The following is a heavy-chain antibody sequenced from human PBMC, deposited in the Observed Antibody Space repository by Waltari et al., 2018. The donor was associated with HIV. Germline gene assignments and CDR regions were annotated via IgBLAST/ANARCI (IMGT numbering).Heavy chain of an antibody. CDR1: GYTFSTYD. Sequence: QVQPVQSGAEVRKPGASVKVSCTASGYTFSTYDIHWGRQATGQGLEWMGWMNPNSGNTGYAQKFQGRVNMTRNSSIRTAYMELSSLRSDDTAVYYCSRGLHCTATSCLLYHGMDVWGQGTAVSVSS. D-gene: IGHD2-2*01. CDR3: SRGLHCTATSCLLYHGMDV. CDR2: MNPNSGNT. V-gene: IGHV1-8*01. J-gene: IGHJ6*02.